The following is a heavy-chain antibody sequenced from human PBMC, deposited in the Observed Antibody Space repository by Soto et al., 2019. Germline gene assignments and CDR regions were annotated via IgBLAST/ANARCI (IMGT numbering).Heavy chain of an antibody. J-gene: IGHJ6*02. Sequence: HSETLSLTCTVSGGSISSSSYYWGWIRQPPGKGLEWIGSIYYSGSTYYNPSLKSRVTISVDTSKNQFSLKLSSVTAADTAVYYCARQGFGPLHGLVDVWGQGTTVTVSS. CDR3: ARQGFGPLHGLVDV. CDR1: GGSISSSSYY. D-gene: IGHD3-10*01. V-gene: IGHV4-39*01. CDR2: IYYSGST.